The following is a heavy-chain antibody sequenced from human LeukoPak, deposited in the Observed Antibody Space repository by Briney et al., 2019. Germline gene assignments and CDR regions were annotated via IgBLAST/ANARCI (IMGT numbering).Heavy chain of an antibody. J-gene: IGHJ4*02. D-gene: IGHD3-9*01. CDR2: IYYTGST. V-gene: IGHV4-39*01. Sequence: KPSEPLSLTCTVSGDSVSDTIYSWGWIRQPPGQGLQWIGNIYYTGSTYYNPSLRSRVTMSVDTSKNQFSLKMSSVTAADTAVYYCARLSKGRFFDYVFDFWGQGTLLTVSS. CDR1: GDSVSDTIYS. CDR3: ARLSKGRFFDYVFDF.